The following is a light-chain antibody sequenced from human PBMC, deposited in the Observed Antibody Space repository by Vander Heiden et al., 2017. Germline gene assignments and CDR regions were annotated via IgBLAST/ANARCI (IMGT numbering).Light chain of an antibody. Sequence: HSALTPPPPVSGSPGPSVTISCTGTSSDVGGYNYVSWYQQHPGKAPKLMIYDVSKRPSGVPDRFSGSKSGNTASLTISGLQAEDEADYYCCSYAGSYSWVFGGGTKLTVL. CDR2: DVS. CDR1: SSDVGGYNY. V-gene: IGLV2-11*01. J-gene: IGLJ3*02. CDR3: CSYAGSYSWV.